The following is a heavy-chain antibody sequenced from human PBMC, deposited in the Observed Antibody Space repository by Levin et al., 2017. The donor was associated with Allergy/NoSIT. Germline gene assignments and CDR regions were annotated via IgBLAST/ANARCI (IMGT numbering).Heavy chain of an antibody. CDR2: IHGTGST. J-gene: IGHJ4*02. Sequence: PSETLSLTCTVSGDSLTTYYWTWIRQPAGKGLEWLGRIHGTGSTNYNPSLKSRVTMSVDTSKNQFSLKLNSVTAADMAVYYCARGAIEYDDYPVFDYWGQGTLVTVSS. CDR3: ARGAIEYDDYPVFDY. D-gene: IGHD4-17*01. CDR1: GDSLTTYY. V-gene: IGHV4-4*07.